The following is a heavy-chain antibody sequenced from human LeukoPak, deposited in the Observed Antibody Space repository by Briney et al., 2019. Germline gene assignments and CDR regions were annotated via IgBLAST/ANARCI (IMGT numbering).Heavy chain of an antibody. Sequence: GGSLRLSCAASGFTFSSYSMNWVRQAPGKGLEWVSVIYSGGSTYYADSVKGRFTISRDNSKNTLYLQMKSLRAEDTAVYYCAKGGGYEAQYYYYYLDVWGKGTTVTISS. CDR2: IYSGGST. CDR1: GFTFSSYS. CDR3: AKGGGYEAQYYYYYLDV. V-gene: IGHV3-NL1*01. J-gene: IGHJ6*03. D-gene: IGHD5-12*01.